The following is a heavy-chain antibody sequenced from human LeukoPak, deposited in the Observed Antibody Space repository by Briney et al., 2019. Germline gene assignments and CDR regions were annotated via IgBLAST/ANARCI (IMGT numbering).Heavy chain of an antibody. Sequence: SETLSLTCAVSDGSISSGSYSWSWIRQPPGKGLEWIGYIYHSGSTYYNPSLKSRVTISVDRSKNQFSLKLSSVTAADTAVYYCASRYCSGGSCQHDYWGQGTLVTVSS. D-gene: IGHD2-15*01. V-gene: IGHV4-30-2*01. CDR1: DGSISSGSYS. CDR3: ASRYCSGGSCQHDY. CDR2: IYHSGST. J-gene: IGHJ4*02.